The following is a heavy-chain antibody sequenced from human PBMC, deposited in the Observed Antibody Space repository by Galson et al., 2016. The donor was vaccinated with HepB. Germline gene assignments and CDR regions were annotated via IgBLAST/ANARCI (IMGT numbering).Heavy chain of an antibody. CDR2: ISDSEST. CDR3: AIIYRPRRNPRFGMDV. J-gene: IGHJ6*02. V-gene: IGHV4-59*12. D-gene: IGHD1-14*01. Sequence: LRLSCAASGFTFSTYTMNWVRQPTGKGLEWIGYISDSESTNYNPSLKGRVTISLDRSKNQFSLRLTSVSAADTAVYYCAIIYRPRRNPRFGMDVWGQGTTVTVSS. CDR1: GFTFSTYT.